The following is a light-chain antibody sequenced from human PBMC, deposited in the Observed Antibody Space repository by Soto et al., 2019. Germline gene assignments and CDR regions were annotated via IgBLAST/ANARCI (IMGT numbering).Light chain of an antibody. CDR3: QHYQSGHPIT. Sequence: EILLTQSPDTLSLSPGERATRSCRAAQSVGTRLAWYQHKTGQAPRLLISGASSRATGIPDRFTGSGSETSFTLTISRLEPEDFALYYCQHYQSGHPITFGQGTRLEIK. CDR2: GAS. CDR1: QSVGTR. J-gene: IGKJ5*01. V-gene: IGKV3-20*01.